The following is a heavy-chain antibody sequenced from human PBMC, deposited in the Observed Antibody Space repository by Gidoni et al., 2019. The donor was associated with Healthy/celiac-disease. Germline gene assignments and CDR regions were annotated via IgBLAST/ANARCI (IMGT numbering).Heavy chain of an antibody. J-gene: IGHJ3*02. Sequence: QVQLVESGGGVVQPGRSLRLSCAASGFTFSSYGMHWVRQAPGKGLGWVAVIWYDGSNKYYADSVKGRFTISRDNSKNTLYLQMNSLRAEDTAVYYCARGYSGSRDAFDIWGQGTMVTVSS. V-gene: IGHV3-33*01. CDR2: IWYDGSNK. D-gene: IGHD1-26*01. CDR3: ARGYSGSRDAFDI. CDR1: GFTFSSYG.